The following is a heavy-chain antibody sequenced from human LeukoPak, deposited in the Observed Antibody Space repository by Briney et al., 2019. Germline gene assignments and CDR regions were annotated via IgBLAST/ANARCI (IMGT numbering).Heavy chain of an antibody. V-gene: IGHV3-21*01. CDR1: GFTFSSYS. Sequence: PGGSLRLSCAASGFTFSSYSMNWVRQAPGKGLEWVSSISSSSSYIYYADSVKGRFTISRDNAKNSLYLQVNSLRAEDTAVYYCARDLVVATGVDYYYYMDVWGKGTTVTVSS. D-gene: IGHD5-12*01. CDR3: ARDLVVATGVDYYYYMDV. CDR2: ISSSSSYI. J-gene: IGHJ6*03.